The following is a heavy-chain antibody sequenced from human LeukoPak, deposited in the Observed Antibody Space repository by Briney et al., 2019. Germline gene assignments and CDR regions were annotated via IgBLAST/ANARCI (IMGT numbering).Heavy chain of an antibody. J-gene: IGHJ6*02. D-gene: IGHD4-17*01. CDR1: GFTFSNAG. V-gene: IGHV3-15*01. CDR2: IKSKTDGGTT. CDR3: TTPYGDYYYYYGMDV. Sequence: GGSLRLSCAASGFTFSNAGMSWVRQAPGKGLEWVGRIKSKTDGGTTDYAAPVKGRFTISRDDSKNTLYLQMNSLKTEDTAVYYCTTPYGDYYYYYGMDVWGQGTTVTVSS.